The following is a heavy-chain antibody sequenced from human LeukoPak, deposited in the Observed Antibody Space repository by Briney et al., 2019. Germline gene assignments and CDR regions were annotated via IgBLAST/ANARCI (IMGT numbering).Heavy chain of an antibody. CDR3: AKFRGSSITIFRVDY. J-gene: IGHJ4*02. Sequence: AGGSLRLSCTGSGLSFSSYGMSWVRQPPGKGLEWVSAISGSSGSTFYADSVKGRFTISRDNSKNTLYLQMNSLRAEDTAVYYCAKFRGSSITIFRVDYWGQGTLVTVSS. CDR1: GLSFSSYG. CDR2: ISGSSGST. V-gene: IGHV3-23*01. D-gene: IGHD3-3*01.